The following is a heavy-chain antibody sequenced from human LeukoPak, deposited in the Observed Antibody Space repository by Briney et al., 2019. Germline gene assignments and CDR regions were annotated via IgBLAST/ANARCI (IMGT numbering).Heavy chain of an antibody. CDR2: ISGSGGST. V-gene: IGHV3-23*01. D-gene: IGHD2-2*02. CDR1: GFTFSSYA. CDR3: AKDLVLRDIVVVPAAISLDY. Sequence: GASLRLSCAASGFTFSSYAMSWVRQAPGKGREWVSAISGSGGSTYYADSVKGRFTISRDNSKNTLYLQMNSLRAEDTAVYYCAKDLVLRDIVVVPAAISLDYWGQGTLVTVSS. J-gene: IGHJ4*02.